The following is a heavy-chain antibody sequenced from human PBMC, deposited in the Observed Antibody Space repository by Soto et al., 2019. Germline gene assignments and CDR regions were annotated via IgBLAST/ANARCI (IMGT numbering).Heavy chain of an antibody. CDR2: INHVGGT. CDR1: GGFLSESY. V-gene: IGHV4-34*01. Sequence: SETLSLTCAVYGGFLSESYWTGIRQPPGNGLEWIGEINHVGGTNYNPSLKSRVTMSVDTSQNQFSLRLISVTAADTAMYFCVRIRYQLPSSVLWLDPWGQGTPVTVSS. CDR3: VRIRYQLPSSVLWLDP. J-gene: IGHJ5*02. D-gene: IGHD3-16*01.